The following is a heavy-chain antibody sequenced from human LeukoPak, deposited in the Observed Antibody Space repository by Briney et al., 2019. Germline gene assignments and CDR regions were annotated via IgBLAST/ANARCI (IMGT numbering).Heavy chain of an antibody. V-gene: IGHV4-59*01. Sequence: SETLSLTCTVSGGSISSYYWSWIRQPPGKGLEWIGYIYYSGSTNYNPSLKSRVTISADTSKNQFSLKLSSVTAADTAVYYCARGVVRGVTLYYYYGMDVWGQGTTVTVSS. J-gene: IGHJ6*02. CDR1: GGSISSYY. CDR2: IYYSGST. D-gene: IGHD3-10*01. CDR3: ARGVVRGVTLYYYYGMDV.